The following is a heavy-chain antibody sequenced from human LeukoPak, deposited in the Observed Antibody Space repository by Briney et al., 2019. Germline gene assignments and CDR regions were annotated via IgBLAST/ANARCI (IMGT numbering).Heavy chain of an antibody. CDR3: ITEPPGVVF. CDR1: GFSFSSYE. CDR2: IKSNTDGGAT. J-gene: IGHJ4*02. D-gene: IGHD7-27*01. Sequence: TGGSLRLSCAASGFSFSSYEMNWVRQAPGKGLEWVGRIKSNTDGGATDYAAPVKDRFTISRNDSEKTLYLQMNSLKTEDTAVYYCITEPPGVVFWGQGTLVTVSS. V-gene: IGHV3-15*01.